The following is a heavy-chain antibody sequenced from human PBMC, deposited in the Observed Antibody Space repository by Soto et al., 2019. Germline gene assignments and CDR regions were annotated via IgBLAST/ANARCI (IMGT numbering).Heavy chain of an antibody. CDR2: MNPNSGNT. CDR3: ASADYYGSGSYSY. Sequence: QVQLVQSGAEVKKPGASVKVSCKASGYTFTSYDINWVRQATGQGLEWMGWMNPNSGNTGYAQKLQVRVTMTRNTSMSTDYMEMSSLRSEDTAGYYCASADYYGSGSYSYWGQGTLVTVSS. J-gene: IGHJ4*02. D-gene: IGHD3-10*01. CDR1: GYTFTSYD. V-gene: IGHV1-8*01.